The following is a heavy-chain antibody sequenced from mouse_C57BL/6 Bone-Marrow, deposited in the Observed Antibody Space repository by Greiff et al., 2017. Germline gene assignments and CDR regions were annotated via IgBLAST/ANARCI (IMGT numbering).Heavy chain of an antibody. CDR3: ARNPPGWYFDV. Sequence: VQLPQSGPGLVAPSHSLSITCTASGFSLTGYAISWVRQPPGKGLEWLGAIWTCGCTKYNSALKARLSIIKDNTKSQVFLKMNRLQTNDTARCYCARNPPGWYFDVWGTGTTVTVSA. J-gene: IGHJ1*03. CDR1: GFSLTGYA. CDR2: IWTCGCT. D-gene: IGHD4-1*01. V-gene: IGHV2-9-1*01.